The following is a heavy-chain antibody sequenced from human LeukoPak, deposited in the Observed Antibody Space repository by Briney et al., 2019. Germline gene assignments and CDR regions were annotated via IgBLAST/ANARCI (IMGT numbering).Heavy chain of an antibody. J-gene: IGHJ4*02. Sequence: SETLSLTCTVSGGSISSYYWSWIRQPPGKGLEWIGYIYYSGSTNYNPSLKGRVTISVDTSKNQFSLKLSSVTAADTAVYYCARSTVTTFGDYWGQGTLVTVSS. CDR3: ARSTVTTFGDY. CDR2: IYYSGST. CDR1: GGSISSYY. D-gene: IGHD4-17*01. V-gene: IGHV4-59*08.